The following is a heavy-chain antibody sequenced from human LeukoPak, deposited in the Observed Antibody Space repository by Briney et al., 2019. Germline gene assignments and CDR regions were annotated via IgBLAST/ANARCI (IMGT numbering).Heavy chain of an antibody. V-gene: IGHV4-34*01. CDR2: INHSGST. CDR3: ARGRGYDSWSGYSGHYFDY. J-gene: IGHJ4*02. D-gene: IGHD3-3*01. CDR1: GGSFSGYY. Sequence: SETPSLTCAVYGGSFSGYYWSWIRQPPGKGLEWIGEINHSGSTNYNPSLKSRVTISVDTSKNQFSLKLSSVTAADTAVYYCARGRGYDSWSGYSGHYFDYWGQGTLVTVSS.